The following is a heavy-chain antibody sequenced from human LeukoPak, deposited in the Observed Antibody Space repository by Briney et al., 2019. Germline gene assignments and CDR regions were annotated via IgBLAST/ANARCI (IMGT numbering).Heavy chain of an antibody. D-gene: IGHD5-18*01. Sequence: SETLSLTCTVSGGSISSSSYYWGWIRQPPGKGLEWIGSIYYSGSTYYNPSLKSRVTISVDTSKNQFSLKLSSVTAADTAVYYCARATYSYYGMDVWGQGTTVTVSS. J-gene: IGHJ6*02. V-gene: IGHV4-39*01. CDR1: GGSISSSSYY. CDR2: IYYSGST. CDR3: ARATYSYYGMDV.